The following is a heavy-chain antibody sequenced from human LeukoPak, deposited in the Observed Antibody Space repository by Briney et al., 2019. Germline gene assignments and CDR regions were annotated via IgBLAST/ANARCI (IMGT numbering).Heavy chain of an antibody. CDR2: MMPIFGTA. D-gene: IGHD4-17*01. Sequence: GAPVEVSGKPSDGTFSICVTSWVRQAPGQGLGGMGGMMPIFGTANYAQKYQGRVTITADESTSTAYMELSSLRSEDTAVYYCASSSYEDYGDYYYYGMDVWGQGTTVTVSS. V-gene: IGHV1-69*13. CDR3: ASSSYEDYGDYYYYGMDV. CDR1: DGTFSICV. J-gene: IGHJ6*02.